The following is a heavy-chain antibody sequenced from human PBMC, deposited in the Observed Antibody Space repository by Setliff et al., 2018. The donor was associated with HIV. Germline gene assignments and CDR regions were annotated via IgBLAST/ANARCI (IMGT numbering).Heavy chain of an antibody. CDR1: GGSFSLYY. Sequence: SETLSLTCAVYGGSFSLYYWSWIRQTPGKGLEWIGYVYYRGSTNYNPSLKSRVTISIDTSNNQFSLKMTSMTAADTAVYYCVGGIRGARFSPWGQGTLVTVSS. V-gene: IGHV4-59*01. J-gene: IGHJ5*02. CDR2: VYYRGST. D-gene: IGHD3-10*01. CDR3: VGGIRGARFSP.